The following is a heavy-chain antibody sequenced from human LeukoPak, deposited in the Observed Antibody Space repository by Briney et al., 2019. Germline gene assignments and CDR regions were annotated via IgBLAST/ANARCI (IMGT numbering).Heavy chain of an antibody. CDR2: INSDGSST. J-gene: IGHJ4*02. D-gene: IGHD5-18*01. V-gene: IGHV3-74*01. CDR1: GFTFSSYW. Sequence: GGSLRLSCAASGFTFSSYWMHWVRQAPGKGLVWVSRINSDGSSTSYADSVKGRFTISRDNSKNTLYLQMNSLRAEDTAVYYCAREDTFTPFSYWGQGTLVTVSS. CDR3: AREDTFTPFSY.